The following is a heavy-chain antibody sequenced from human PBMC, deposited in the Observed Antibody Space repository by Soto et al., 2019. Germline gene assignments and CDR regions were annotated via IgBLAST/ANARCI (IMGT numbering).Heavy chain of an antibody. CDR2: IYYSGST. V-gene: IGHV4-59*12. J-gene: IGHJ5*02. CDR1: GGSISSYY. Sequence: SETLSLTCTVSGGSISSYYWSWIRQPPGKGLEWIGYIYYSGSTNYNPSLKSRVTISVDTSKNQFSLKLSSVTAADTAVYYCARGKRYNWNYVPWFDPWGQGTLVTVSS. CDR3: ARGKRYNWNYVPWFDP. D-gene: IGHD1-7*01.